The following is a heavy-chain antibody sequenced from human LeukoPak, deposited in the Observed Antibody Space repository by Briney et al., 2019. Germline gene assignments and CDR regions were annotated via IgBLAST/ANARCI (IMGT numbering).Heavy chain of an antibody. Sequence: PGGSLRLSCVASGFTFSSYAMGWVRQDPGKRPEWVSSLTDSGGTTYYVDSVEGRFTISRDNSKNTLYLHMNSLRAEDTAMYYCAKKRDAFDIWGQGTVVAVSS. V-gene: IGHV3-23*01. D-gene: IGHD5-24*01. CDR2: LTDSGGTT. J-gene: IGHJ3*02. CDR3: AKKRDAFDI. CDR1: GFTFSSYA.